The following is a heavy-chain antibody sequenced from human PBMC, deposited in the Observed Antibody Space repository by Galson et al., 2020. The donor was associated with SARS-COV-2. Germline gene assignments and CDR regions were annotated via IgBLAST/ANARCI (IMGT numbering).Heavy chain of an antibody. D-gene: IGHD3-10*01. CDR2: ISSSSSYI. J-gene: IGHJ5*02. V-gene: IGHV3-21*01. Sequence: GESLKISCAASGFTFSSYRMNWVRQAPGKGLEWVSSISSSSSYIYYADSVKGRFTISRDNAKNSLYLQMNSLRAEDTAVYYCAREQGSGNNWFDPCGQGTLVTVSS. CDR3: AREQGSGNNWFDP. CDR1: GFTFSSYR.